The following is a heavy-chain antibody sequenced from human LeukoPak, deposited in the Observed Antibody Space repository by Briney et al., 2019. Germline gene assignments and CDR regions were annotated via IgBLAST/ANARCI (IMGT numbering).Heavy chain of an antibody. Sequence: SVKVSCKASGDTFSSYAISWVRQAPGQGLEWMGRIIPIFGTANYAQKFQGRVTITTDESTSTAYMELSSLRSEDTAVYYCARDSGSDAFDIWGQGTMVTVSS. CDR1: GDTFSSYA. CDR3: ARDSGSDAFDI. J-gene: IGHJ3*02. D-gene: IGHD3-10*01. CDR2: IIPIFGTA. V-gene: IGHV1-69*05.